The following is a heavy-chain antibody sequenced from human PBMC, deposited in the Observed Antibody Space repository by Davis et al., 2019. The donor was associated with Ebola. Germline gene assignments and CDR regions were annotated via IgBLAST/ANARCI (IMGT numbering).Heavy chain of an antibody. CDR2: IIPIFGTA. Sequence: SVKVSCKASGGTFSSYAISWVRQAPGQGLEWMGGIIPIFGTANYAQKFQGRVTITADESTSTAYMELSSLRSEDTAVYYCARGRSMVATQVGLRYWGQGTLVTVSS. V-gene: IGHV1-69*13. D-gene: IGHD5-12*01. CDR3: ARGRSMVATQVGLRY. J-gene: IGHJ4*02. CDR1: GGTFSSYA.